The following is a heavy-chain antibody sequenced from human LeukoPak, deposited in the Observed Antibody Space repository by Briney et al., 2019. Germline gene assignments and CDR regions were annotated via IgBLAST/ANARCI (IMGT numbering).Heavy chain of an antibody. D-gene: IGHD4/OR15-4a*01. J-gene: IGHJ5*02. CDR3: TRMSREAPGLTDL. CDR1: GFTFSSYW. Sequence: GGPLRLSCAASGFTFSSYWMQWVRQAPGKGLVWVSRLSPDGSSTTSADSVKGRFTISRDNAKNTLYLQIGSLRADDTAVYYRTRMSREAPGLTDLWGEGTLVTVSS. V-gene: IGHV3-74*01. CDR2: LSPDGSST.